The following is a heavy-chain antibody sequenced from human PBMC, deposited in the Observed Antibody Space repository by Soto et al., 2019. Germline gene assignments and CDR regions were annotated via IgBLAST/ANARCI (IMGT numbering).Heavy chain of an antibody. V-gene: IGHV4-61*08. J-gene: IGHJ6*02. Sequence: PSETLSLTCTVSGDSVSSGGYYLSWIRQPPGKGLEWIGYIYSSGSANYNPSLKSRVTISRDTPKNQISLKVASVTAADTAGYYRARGFSRVSMDAWGQGT. D-gene: IGHD3-3*02. CDR2: IYSSGSA. CDR1: GDSVSSGGYY. CDR3: ARGFSRVSMDA.